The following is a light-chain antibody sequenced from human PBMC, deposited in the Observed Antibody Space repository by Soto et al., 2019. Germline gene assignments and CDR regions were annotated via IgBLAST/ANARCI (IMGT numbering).Light chain of an antibody. Sequence: QSALTQPASVSGSPGQSINISCTGTSSDVGSYNLVSWYQLHPGKAPKLMIYEGSKRPSGVSNRFSGSKSGNTASLTISGLQAEDEADYYCCSYAGSSTYVVFGGGTKLTVL. CDR1: SSDVGSYNL. J-gene: IGLJ2*01. CDR2: EGS. CDR3: CSYAGSSTYVV. V-gene: IGLV2-23*01.